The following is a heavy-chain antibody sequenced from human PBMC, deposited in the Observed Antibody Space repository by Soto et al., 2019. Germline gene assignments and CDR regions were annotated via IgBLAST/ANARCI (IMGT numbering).Heavy chain of an antibody. CDR2: ISAYNGNT. J-gene: IGHJ5*02. CDR3: ARVVGALGLWYDP. Sequence: QVQLVQSGGEVKKPGASVKVSCKASGYTFTSYGISWVRQAPGQGLEWMGRISAYNGNTNAAQKLQGRVTMTTDTSTSTAYMERRSLRSDATAVYYGARVVGALGLWYDPWGQGTMVTVSS. CDR1: GYTFTSYG. D-gene: IGHD1-26*01. V-gene: IGHV1-18*01.